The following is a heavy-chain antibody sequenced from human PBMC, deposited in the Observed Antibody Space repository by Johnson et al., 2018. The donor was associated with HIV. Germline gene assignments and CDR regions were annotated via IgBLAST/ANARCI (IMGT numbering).Heavy chain of an antibody. CDR3: ASYDILTGYYAFDI. V-gene: IGHV3-30*02. Sequence: QVQLVESGGGVVQPGGSLRLSCAASGFTFSNYGMHWVRQAPGKGLEWVAFIRYDGSIKYYADSVKGRFTISRDNSKNTLYLQMNSLRAEDTAVYYCASYDILTGYYAFDIWGQGTMVTVSS. CDR1: GFTFSNYG. D-gene: IGHD3-9*01. CDR2: IRYDGSIK. J-gene: IGHJ3*02.